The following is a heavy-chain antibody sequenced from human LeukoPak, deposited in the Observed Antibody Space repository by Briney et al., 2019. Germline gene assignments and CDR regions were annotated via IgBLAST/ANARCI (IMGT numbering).Heavy chain of an antibody. CDR2: ISSSSYI. CDR3: ASSGSGYSGYDCIY. CDR1: GFTFSSYS. D-gene: IGHD5-12*01. Sequence: GGSLRLSCAASGFTFSSYSMNWVRQAPGKGLEWVSSISSSSYIYYADSVKGRFTISRDNAKNSLYLQMNSLRAEDTAVYYCASSGSGYSGYDCIYWGQGTLVTVSS. J-gene: IGHJ4*02. V-gene: IGHV3-21*01.